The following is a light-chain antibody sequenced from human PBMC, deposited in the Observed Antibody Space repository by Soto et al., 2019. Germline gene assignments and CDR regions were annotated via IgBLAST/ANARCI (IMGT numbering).Light chain of an antibody. CDR1: SYDVGAYNY. J-gene: IGLJ3*02. CDR2: EVS. Sequence: QSALTQPASVSASPGQSITISCSGTSYDVGAYNYVSWYQQHPGKAPKLMISEVSNRPSGISNRFSGSKSGNTASLTISGLQAEDEADYYCNSYTIASTWVFGGGTKVTVL. V-gene: IGLV2-14*01. CDR3: NSYTIASTWV.